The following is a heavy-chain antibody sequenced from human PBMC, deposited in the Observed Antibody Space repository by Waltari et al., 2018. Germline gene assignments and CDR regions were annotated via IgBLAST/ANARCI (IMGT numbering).Heavy chain of an antibody. D-gene: IGHD6-19*01. J-gene: IGHJ4*02. CDR2: SIPSFGTA. V-gene: IGHV1-69*14. Sequence: QVQLVQSGAEVKKPGSSVKVSCKASGGTFSSYAISWVRRAPGQGLEWMGVSIPSFGTANYAQKFQGRVTITADKSTSTAYMELSSLRSEDTAVYYCARDGRSSGWYGLYWGQGTLVTVSS. CDR3: ARDGRSSGWYGLY. CDR1: GGTFSSYA.